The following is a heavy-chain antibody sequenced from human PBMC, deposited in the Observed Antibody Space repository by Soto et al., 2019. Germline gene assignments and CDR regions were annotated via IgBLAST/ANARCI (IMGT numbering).Heavy chain of an antibody. CDR3: TKGYGARHSPFDY. V-gene: IGHV3-23*01. CDR1: GFTFRSYA. D-gene: IGHD5-12*01. J-gene: IGHJ4*02. Sequence: GSLILSCAASGFTFRSYAMNWVRQAPGKGPEWVSGISGSGDIAYHANSVKGRFTISRDNSKNTLYLQVNSLRAEDTAVYYCTKGYGARHSPFDYWGQGTQVTVYS. CDR2: ISGSGDIA.